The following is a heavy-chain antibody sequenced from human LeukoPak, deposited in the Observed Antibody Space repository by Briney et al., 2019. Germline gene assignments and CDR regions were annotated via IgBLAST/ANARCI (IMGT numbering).Heavy chain of an antibody. Sequence: NPSETLSLTCTVSGGSISSYYWSWIRQPPGKGLEWIGYIYYSGSTNYNPSLKSRVTISVDTSKNQFSLKLSSVTAADTAVYYCAREGYYYGSLEGPLFDYWGQGTLVTVSS. CDR1: GGSISSYY. J-gene: IGHJ4*02. D-gene: IGHD3-10*01. V-gene: IGHV4-59*01. CDR3: AREGYYYGSLEGPLFDY. CDR2: IYYSGST.